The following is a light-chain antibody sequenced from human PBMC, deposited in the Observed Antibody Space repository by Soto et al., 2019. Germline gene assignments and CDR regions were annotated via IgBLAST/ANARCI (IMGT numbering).Light chain of an antibody. CDR1: QSVSSN. Sequence: EIVLTQSPGTLSLSPGERATLSCRASQSVSSNLAWYQQKPGQAPRLIIHGASRRATDIPDRFSGSGPGADFTLTINTLEPEDFAAYYCQQYGSSPFTFGPGTKVDIK. CDR3: QQYGSSPFT. J-gene: IGKJ3*01. CDR2: GAS. V-gene: IGKV3-20*01.